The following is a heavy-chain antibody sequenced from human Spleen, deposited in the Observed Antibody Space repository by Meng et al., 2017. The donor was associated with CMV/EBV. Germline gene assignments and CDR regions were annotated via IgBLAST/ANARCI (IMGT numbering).Heavy chain of an antibody. J-gene: IGHJ4*02. D-gene: IGHD6-13*01. V-gene: IGHV1-3*02. CDR3: ARAPAAGMGLNDY. Sequence: ASVKVSCKASGYTFTSYAMHWVRQAPGQRLEWMGWSNAGNGNTKYSQEFQGRVTITRDTSASTAYMELSSLRSDDTAVYYCARAPAAGMGLNDYWGQGTLVTVSS. CDR1: GYTFTSYA. CDR2: SNAGNGNT.